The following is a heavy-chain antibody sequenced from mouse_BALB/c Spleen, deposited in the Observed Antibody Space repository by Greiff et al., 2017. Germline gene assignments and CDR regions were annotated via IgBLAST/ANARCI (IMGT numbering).Heavy chain of an antibody. Sequence: VQLQESGAELARPGASVKLSCKASGYAFSSYWMNWVKQRPGQGLEWIGQIYPGDGDTNYNGKFKGKATLTADKSSSTAYMQLSSLTSEDSAVYFCANYRYGGDWYFDVWGAGTTVTVSS. CDR2: IYPGDGDT. V-gene: IGHV1-80*01. CDR3: ANYRYGGDWYFDV. J-gene: IGHJ1*01. CDR1: GYAFSSYW. D-gene: IGHD2-14*01.